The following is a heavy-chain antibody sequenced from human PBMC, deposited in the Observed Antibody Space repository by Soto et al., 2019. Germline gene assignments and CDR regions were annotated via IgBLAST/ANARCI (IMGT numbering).Heavy chain of an antibody. CDR2: VYPGDSDT. J-gene: IGHJ5*02. CDR3: ARGLKSNYIMNWIDT. V-gene: IGHV5-51*01. CDR1: GYSFPTYW. D-gene: IGHD3-16*01. Sequence: PGESLKISCRTSGYSFPTYWIAWVRQRPGKGLEWMGAVYPGDSDTKYSPPFQGHVTISADRANGTAFLQWSSLNASDTAMYYCARGLKSNYIMNWIDTWAQGTLVTVSS.